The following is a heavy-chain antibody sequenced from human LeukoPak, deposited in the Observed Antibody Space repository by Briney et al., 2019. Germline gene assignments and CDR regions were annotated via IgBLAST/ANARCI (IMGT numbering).Heavy chain of an antibody. CDR1: GFTFSRYG. J-gene: IGHJ4*02. CDR3: ARYPDYYDSSGYSQLDY. D-gene: IGHD3-22*01. CDR2: IWYDGSNK. V-gene: IGHV3-33*01. Sequence: TGGSLRLSCAASGFTFSRYGMHWVRQAPGKGLEWVAVIWYDGSNKYYADSVKGRFTISRDNSKNTLYLQMNSLRAEDTAVYYCARYPDYYDSSGYSQLDYWGQGTLVTVSS.